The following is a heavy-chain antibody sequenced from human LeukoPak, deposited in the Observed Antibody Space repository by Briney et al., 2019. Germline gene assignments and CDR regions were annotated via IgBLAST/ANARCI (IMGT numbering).Heavy chain of an antibody. CDR1: GNYW. D-gene: IGHD1-26*01. J-gene: IGHJ4*02. V-gene: IGHV3-74*01. CDR3: ARRSSGSPPFYFDY. CDR2: INSDGSWT. Sequence: GGSLRLSCAASGNYWMHWVRQVPGKGLVWVSHINSDGSWTSYTDSVKGRFTISKDNAKNTLYLQMNSLRAEDTAMYYCARRSSGSPPFYFDYWGQGTLVTVSS.